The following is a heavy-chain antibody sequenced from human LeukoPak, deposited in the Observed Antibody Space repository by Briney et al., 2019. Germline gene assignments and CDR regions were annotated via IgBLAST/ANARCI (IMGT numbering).Heavy chain of an antibody. D-gene: IGHD3-16*01. J-gene: IGHJ6*03. CDR3: ARDRLGEQGLYYYYYYYMDV. CDR1: GGSFSGYY. CDR2: INHSGST. V-gene: IGHV4-34*01. Sequence: PSETLSLTCAVYGGSFSGYYWSWIRQPPGKGLEWIGEINHSGSTNYNLSLKSRVTMSVDTSKNQFSLKLSSVTAADTAVYYCARDRLGEQGLYYYYYYYMDVWGKGTTVTVSS.